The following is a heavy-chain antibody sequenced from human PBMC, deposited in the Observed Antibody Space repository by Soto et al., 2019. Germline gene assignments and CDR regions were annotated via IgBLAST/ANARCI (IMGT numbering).Heavy chain of an antibody. V-gene: IGHV1-46*01. CDR2: INPSGGST. CDR3: ARVSSWSCFDY. CDR1: GYTFTSYY. J-gene: IGHJ4*02. Sequence: QVQLVQSGAEVKKPGASVKVSCKASGYTFTSYYMHWVRQAPGQGLEWMGIINPSGGSTSYAQKFQGRXTXTXNTSTSTVYMELSSLRSEDTAVYYCARVSSWSCFDYWGQGTLVTVSS. D-gene: IGHD6-13*01.